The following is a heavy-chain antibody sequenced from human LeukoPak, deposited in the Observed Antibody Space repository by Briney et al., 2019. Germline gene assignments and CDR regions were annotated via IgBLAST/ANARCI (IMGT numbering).Heavy chain of an antibody. Sequence: PSETLSLTCTVSGDSIIGYYWSWIRQPPGKGLEWIGYIHYSGSTNYNPSLQSRVTISVDTSRSHFSLKLSSATAADTAVYYCARHLERSYYYYYYMDVWGKGTTVTVSS. CDR1: GDSIIGYY. D-gene: IGHD1-26*01. CDR2: IHYSGST. V-gene: IGHV4-59*01. CDR3: ARHLERSYYYYYYMDV. J-gene: IGHJ6*03.